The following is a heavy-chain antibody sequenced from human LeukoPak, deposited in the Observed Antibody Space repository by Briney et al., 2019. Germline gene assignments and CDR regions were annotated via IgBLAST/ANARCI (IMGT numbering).Heavy chain of an antibody. CDR2: INTNTGNP. D-gene: IGHD6-13*01. CDR3: ARRGGGIAAAGTRTYYMDV. CDR1: GYTFTSYA. J-gene: IGHJ6*03. Sequence: HGASVKVSCKASGYTFTSYAMNWVRQAPGQGLEWMGWINTNTGNPTYAQGFTGRFDFSLDTSVSTAYLQISSLKAEDTAVYYCARRGGGIAAAGTRTYYMDVWGKGTTVTVSS. V-gene: IGHV7-4-1*02.